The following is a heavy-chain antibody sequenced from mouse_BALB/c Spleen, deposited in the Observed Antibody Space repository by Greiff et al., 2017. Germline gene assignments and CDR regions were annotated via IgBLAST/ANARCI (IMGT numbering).Heavy chain of an antibody. D-gene: IGHD2-3*01. V-gene: IGHV1S135*01. Sequence: EVQLQQSGPELGKPGASVKISCKASGYSFTGYNMYWVKQSHRKSLEWIGYIDPYNGGTSYNQKSKGKATLTVDKSSSTAYMHLNSLTSEDSAIYYCARIYDGAFDYWGQGTTLTVSS. CDR1: GYSFTGYN. J-gene: IGHJ2*01. CDR3: ARIYDGAFDY. CDR2: IDPYNGGT.